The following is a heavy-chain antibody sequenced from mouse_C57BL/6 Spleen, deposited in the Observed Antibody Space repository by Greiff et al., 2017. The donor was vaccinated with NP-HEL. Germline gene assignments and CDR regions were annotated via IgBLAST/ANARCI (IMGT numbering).Heavy chain of an antibody. D-gene: IGHD2-3*01. V-gene: IGHV1-64*01. CDR3: AREEDGYYGRFAY. J-gene: IGHJ3*01. CDR2: IHPNSGST. CDR1: GYTFTSYW. Sequence: QVQLQQPGAELVKPGASVKLSCKASGYTFTSYWMHWVKQRPGPGLEWIGMIHPNSGSTNYNEKFKSKATLTVDKSSSTAYMQLSSLTSEDSAVYYCAREEDGYYGRFAYWGQGTLVTVSA.